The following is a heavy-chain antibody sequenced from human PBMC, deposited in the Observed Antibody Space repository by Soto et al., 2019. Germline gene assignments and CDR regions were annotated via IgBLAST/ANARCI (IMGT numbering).Heavy chain of an antibody. Sequence: ARVKGSCKASVYTFTSYAMHWVRQAPGQRLEWMGWINAGNGNTKYSQKFQGRVTITRDTSASTAYMELSSLRSEDTAVYYCARDQISLFTVTTIDYWGQGTLVTVSS. D-gene: IGHD4-17*01. J-gene: IGHJ4*02. V-gene: IGHV1-3*01. CDR3: ARDQISLFTVTTIDY. CDR2: INAGNGNT. CDR1: VYTFTSYA.